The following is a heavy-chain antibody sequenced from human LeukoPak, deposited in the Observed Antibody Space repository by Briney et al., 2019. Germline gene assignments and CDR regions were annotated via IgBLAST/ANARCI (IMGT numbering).Heavy chain of an antibody. D-gene: IGHD6-19*01. CDR2: IYYSGST. J-gene: IGHJ6*02. CDR3: ARQIYSSGWIYYYYDMDV. V-gene: IGHV4-59*08. Sequence: SETLSLTCTVSGGSISSYYWSWIRQPPGKGLEWIGYIYYSGSTNYNPSLKSRVTISVDTSKNQFSLKLSSVTAADTAVYYCARQIYSSGWIYYYYDMDVWGQGTTVTVSS. CDR1: GGSISSYY.